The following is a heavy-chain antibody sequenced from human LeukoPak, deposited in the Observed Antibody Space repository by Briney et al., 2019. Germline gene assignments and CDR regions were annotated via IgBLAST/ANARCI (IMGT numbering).Heavy chain of an antibody. Sequence: SETLSLTCTVSGGPISSYYWSWIRQPPGKGLEWIGYIYYSGSTNYNPSLKSRVTISVDTSKNQFSLKLSSVTAADTAVYYCARHEDDPVNLGWFDPWGQGTLVTVSS. CDR1: GGPISSYY. V-gene: IGHV4-59*08. J-gene: IGHJ5*02. CDR3: ARHEDDPVNLGWFDP. CDR2: IYYSGST. D-gene: IGHD1-14*01.